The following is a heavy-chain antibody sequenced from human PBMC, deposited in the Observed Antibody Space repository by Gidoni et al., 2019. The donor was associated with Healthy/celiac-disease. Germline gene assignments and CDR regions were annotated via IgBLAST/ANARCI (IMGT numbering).Heavy chain of an antibody. CDR1: GFTFSSYA. D-gene: IGHD3-3*01. CDR2: ISGSGGST. CDR3: ASQGDFWSGYIDY. J-gene: IGHJ4*02. V-gene: IGHV3-23*01. Sequence: EVQLLESGGGLVQPGGSLRLSCAASGFTFSSYAMSWVRQAPGKGLEWVSAISGSGGSTYYADSVKGRFTISRDNSKNTLYLQMNSLRAEDTAVYYCASQGDFWSGYIDYWGQGTLVTVSS.